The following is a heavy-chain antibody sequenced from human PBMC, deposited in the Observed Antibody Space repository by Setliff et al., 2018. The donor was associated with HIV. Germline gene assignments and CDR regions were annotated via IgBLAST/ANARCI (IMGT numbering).Heavy chain of an antibody. CDR2: IKEDGSEK. J-gene: IGHJ4*02. CDR1: GFLFHTYW. CDR3: ARGEPSILIEPAAFFDY. Sequence: GGSLRLSCAASGFLFHTYWMSWVRQALGKGLEWVANIKEDGSEKYYVDSVKGRFTISRDNAKNSLYLQMNSLRAEDTAVYYCARGEPSILIEPAAFFDYWGQGTLVTVSS. V-gene: IGHV3-7*02. D-gene: IGHD2-2*01.